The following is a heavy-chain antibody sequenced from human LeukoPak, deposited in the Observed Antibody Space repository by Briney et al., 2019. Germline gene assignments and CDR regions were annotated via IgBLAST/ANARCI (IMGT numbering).Heavy chain of an antibody. D-gene: IGHD3-3*01. Sequence: ASVKVSCKASGYTFTGYYMHWVRQAPGQGLEWMGWINTNTGNPTYAQGFTGRFVFSLDTSVSTAYLQISSLKAEDTAVYYCARVSGSPAYYDFWSGYYRTLDYWGQGTLVTVSS. J-gene: IGHJ4*02. CDR3: ARVSGSPAYYDFWSGYYRTLDY. V-gene: IGHV7-4-1*02. CDR1: GYTFTGYY. CDR2: INTNTGNP.